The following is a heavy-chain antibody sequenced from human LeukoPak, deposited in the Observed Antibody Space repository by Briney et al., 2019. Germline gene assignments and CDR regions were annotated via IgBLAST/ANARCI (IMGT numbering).Heavy chain of an antibody. J-gene: IGHJ5*02. Sequence: SQTLSLTCAISGDSVSSNSVTWNWIGQSPSRGLEWLGRTYYRSTWYNDYAVSVRGRITVSPDTSKNQFSLHLNSVTPEDTAVYYCSRRLTQYDCFDPWGQGILVTVSS. D-gene: IGHD2-2*01. CDR1: GDSVSSNSVT. V-gene: IGHV6-1*01. CDR2: TYYRSTWYN. CDR3: SRRLTQYDCFDP.